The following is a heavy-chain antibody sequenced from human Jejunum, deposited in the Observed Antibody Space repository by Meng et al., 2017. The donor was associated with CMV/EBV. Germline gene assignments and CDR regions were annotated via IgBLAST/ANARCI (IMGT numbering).Heavy chain of an antibody. Sequence: QLPSQASGLVLVKPSVTLSRPCTFSGVFISTSYWSWIRHASGNGLEWIGRIYPSGSTHYNPSLKSRVTMSVDTSKNQFSLKLSSVTAADTAVYYCARENSGYDYWGQGTLVTVSS. V-gene: IGHV4-4*07. D-gene: IGHD5-12*01. CDR3: ARENSGYDY. CDR1: GVFISTSY. J-gene: IGHJ4*02. CDR2: IYPSGST.